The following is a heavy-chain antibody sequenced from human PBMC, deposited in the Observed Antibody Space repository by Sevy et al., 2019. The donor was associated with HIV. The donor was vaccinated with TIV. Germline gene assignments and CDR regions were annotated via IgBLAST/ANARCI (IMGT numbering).Heavy chain of an antibody. CDR3: VRQQLAYYYYYGMDV. CDR2: ISYDGSNK. J-gene: IGHJ6*02. V-gene: IGHV3-30*04. D-gene: IGHD6-13*01. Sequence: GGSLRLSCAASGFTFSSYAMHWVRQAPGKGLEWVAVISYDGSNKYYADSVKGRFTISRDNSKNTLYLQMNSLRAEDTAVYYCVRQQLAYYYYYGMDVWGQGTTVTVSS. CDR1: GFTFSSYA.